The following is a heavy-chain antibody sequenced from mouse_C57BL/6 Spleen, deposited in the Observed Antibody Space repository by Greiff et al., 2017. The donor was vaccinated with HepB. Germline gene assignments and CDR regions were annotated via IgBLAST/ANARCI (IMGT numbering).Heavy chain of an antibody. V-gene: IGHV1-11*01. CDR3: GRERDDGYYEGAMDY. CDR1: GYTFTDHI. Sequence: VQLQQSGAELASPGASVTLSCKASGYTFTDHIMNWVKKRPGQGLEWIGRIYPVSGETNYNQKFMGKATFSVDRSSSTVYMVLNSLTSEDPAVYYGGRERDDGYYEGAMDYWGQGTSVTVSS. D-gene: IGHD2-3*01. J-gene: IGHJ4*01. CDR2: IYPVSGET.